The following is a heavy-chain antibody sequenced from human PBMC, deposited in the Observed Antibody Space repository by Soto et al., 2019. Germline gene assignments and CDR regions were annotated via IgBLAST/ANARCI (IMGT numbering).Heavy chain of an antibody. CDR1: GGSFSGYY. CDR2: INHSGST. D-gene: IGHD5-18*01. V-gene: IGHV4-34*01. CDR3: ARVRGYSYGWGSYYYYYGMDV. Sequence: KTSETLSLTCAVYGGSFSGYYWSWIRQPPGKGLEWIGEINHSGSTNYNPSLKSRVTISVDTSKNQFSLKLSSVTAADTAVYYCARVRGYSYGWGSYYYYYGMDVWGQGTTVTVSS. J-gene: IGHJ6*02.